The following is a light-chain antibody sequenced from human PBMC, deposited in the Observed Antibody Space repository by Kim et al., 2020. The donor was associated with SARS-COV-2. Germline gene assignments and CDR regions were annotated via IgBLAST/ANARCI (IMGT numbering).Light chain of an antibody. Sequence: DIQMTQSPSSLSASVGDRVTITCRTSQNINSHLTWYHQKPGRAPKLLIYAACTLQGGVPSRFSGSGSETDFTLTISSLQPGDFATHCCKQTYISPFTCGPGTKVDIK. CDR2: AAC. V-gene: IGKV1-39*01. CDR3: KQTYISPFT. CDR1: QNINSH. J-gene: IGKJ3*01.